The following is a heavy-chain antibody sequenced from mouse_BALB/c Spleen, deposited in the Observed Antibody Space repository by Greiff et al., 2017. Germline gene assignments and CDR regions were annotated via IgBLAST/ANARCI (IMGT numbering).Heavy chain of an antibody. CDR1: GYAFSSYW. CDR3: ERGDGYYGKDYAMDY. CDR2: IYPGDGDT. V-gene: IGHV1-80*01. D-gene: IGHD2-3*01. J-gene: IGHJ4*01. Sequence: VQLQQSGAELVRPGSSVKISCTASGYAFSSYWMNWVKQRPGQGLEWIGQIYPGDGDTNYNGKFKGKATLTADNSSSTAYMQLSSLKSEDSAVYFSERGDGYYGKDYAMDYWGQGTSVTVSS.